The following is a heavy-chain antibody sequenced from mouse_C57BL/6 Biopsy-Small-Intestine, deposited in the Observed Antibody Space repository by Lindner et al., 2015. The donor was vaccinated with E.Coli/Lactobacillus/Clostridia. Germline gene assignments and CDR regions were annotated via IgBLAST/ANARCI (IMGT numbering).Heavy chain of an antibody. Sequence: VQLQESGPELVKSGASVKISCKASGYSFTGNHMNWVKQSPEKSLEWIGEINPSTGSTTFNQKFRAKATLTVDKSSSTAHMLFKNLTSEDSAVYFCARGSRLDYWGQGTTLTVSS. D-gene: IGHD1-1*01. CDR2: INPSTGST. J-gene: IGHJ2*01. V-gene: IGHV1-42*01. CDR3: ARGSRLDY. CDR1: GYSFTGNH.